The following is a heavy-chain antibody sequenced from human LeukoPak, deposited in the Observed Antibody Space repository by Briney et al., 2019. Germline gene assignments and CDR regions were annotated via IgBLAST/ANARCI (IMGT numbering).Heavy chain of an antibody. CDR3: ARAGQYRFDY. Sequence: PGGSLRLSCAASGFTISSYWMHWVRQAPGKGLVWVSRINSDGSTTNYADSVKGRFTISRDNAKNTLYLQMNSLRADDTAVYYCARAGQYRFDYWGQGALVTVSS. V-gene: IGHV3-74*01. J-gene: IGHJ4*02. CDR2: INSDGSTT. D-gene: IGHD2/OR15-2a*01. CDR1: GFTISSYW.